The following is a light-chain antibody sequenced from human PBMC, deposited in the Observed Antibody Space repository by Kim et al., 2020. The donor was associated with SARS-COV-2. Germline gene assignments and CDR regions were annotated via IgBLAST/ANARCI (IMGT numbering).Light chain of an antibody. J-gene: IGLJ2*01. V-gene: IGLV2-18*02. CDR2: EVS. CDR1: SSDVGSSNR. CDR3: SSYTSSSTLI. Sequence: GQAVTISCTRTSSDVGSSNRVSWYQQPPGTAPKLIIYEVSDRPSGVPHRFSGSTSGNTASLTISWLQTEDEADYYCSSYTSSSTLIFGGGTQLTVL.